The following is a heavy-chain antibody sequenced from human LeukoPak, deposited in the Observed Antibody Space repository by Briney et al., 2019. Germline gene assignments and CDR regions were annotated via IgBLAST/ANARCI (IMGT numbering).Heavy chain of an antibody. D-gene: IGHD4-17*01. CDR2: ISSDGDNT. J-gene: IGHJ4*02. CDR1: GFIFSNYE. Sequence: QTGVSLRLSCSASGFIFSNYEMYWVRQAPGKGLEFVSAISSDGDNTFYADSVKGRFTISRDNSKNTLYLQTSSLRGEDTAVYYCVRVNDYGDRNLYYFGYWGQGTLVTVSS. CDR3: VRVNDYGDRNLYYFGY. V-gene: IGHV3-64D*06.